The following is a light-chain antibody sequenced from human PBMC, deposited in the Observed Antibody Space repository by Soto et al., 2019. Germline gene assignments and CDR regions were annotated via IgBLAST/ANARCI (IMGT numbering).Light chain of an antibody. J-gene: IGLJ1*01. Sequence: QSALTQPASVSGSPGQSITISCAGTSSDVGGYNYVSWYQHYPGKAPKLMIYDVSNRPSGVSNRFSGSKSGNTASLTISGLQAEDEADYYCSSLTTSSTLFVFGTGTKVTVL. CDR3: SSLTTSSTLFV. CDR1: SSDVGGYNY. V-gene: IGLV2-14*03. CDR2: DVS.